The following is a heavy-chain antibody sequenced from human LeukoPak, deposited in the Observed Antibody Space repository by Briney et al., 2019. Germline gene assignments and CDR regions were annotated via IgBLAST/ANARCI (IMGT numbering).Heavy chain of an antibody. CDR1: GLTFSSYW. J-gene: IGHJ2*01. D-gene: IGHD6-13*01. CDR3: ARRIAGTATGGYFEP. V-gene: IGHV3-7*01. CDR2: IKQDGGEK. Sequence: QSGGSLRLSCVASGLTFSSYWMSWVRQAPGRGLEWVANIKQDGGEKYYADSVVGRFTISRDNAKNSLYLQMNSLRADDTAVYYCARRIAGTATGGYFEPWGRGTLVSVSS.